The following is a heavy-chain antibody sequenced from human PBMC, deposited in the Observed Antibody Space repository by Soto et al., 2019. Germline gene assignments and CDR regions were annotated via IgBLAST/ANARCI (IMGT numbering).Heavy chain of an antibody. CDR3: AREGINSGMDV. J-gene: IGHJ6*02. CDR1: GFTFSNYG. D-gene: IGHD1-20*01. CDR2: IWYDGTNK. Sequence: QVQLVEYGGGVVQPGRSLRLSCAASGFTFSNYGMHWVRQAPGKGLEWVAVIWYDGTNKYYADSVKGRFTISRDNSKNTLYLQMHRLRAEDTAMYYCAREGINSGMDVWGQGTTVTVSS. V-gene: IGHV3-33*01.